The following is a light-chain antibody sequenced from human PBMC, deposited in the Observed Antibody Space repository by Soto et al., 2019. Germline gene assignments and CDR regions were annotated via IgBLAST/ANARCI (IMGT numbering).Light chain of an antibody. CDR3: QHRSVWPVS. CDR1: QSVSRY. Sequence: EIVLTQSPATLSLSPGERATLSCRASQSVSRYLFWYQQKPGLAPRLLIYDASNRATGVPARFSGSGSGTDFTLTISSLEPEDFAVYYCQHRSVWPVSFGQGTRLEMK. CDR2: DAS. J-gene: IGKJ5*01. V-gene: IGKV3-11*01.